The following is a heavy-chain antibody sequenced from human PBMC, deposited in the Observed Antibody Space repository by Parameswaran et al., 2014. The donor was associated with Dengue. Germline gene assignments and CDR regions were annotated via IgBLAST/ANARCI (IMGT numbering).Heavy chain of an antibody. Sequence: WIRQPPGKGLEWVAVISYDGSNEYYADSVKGRFTISRDNSKNTLYLQMNSLSAEDTALYYCARTKYSATGIYWYFDLWGRGTLVTVSS. CDR3: ARTKYSATGIYWYFDL. CDR2: ISYDGSNE. D-gene: IGHD1-1*01. V-gene: IGHV3-30-3*01. J-gene: IGHJ2*01.